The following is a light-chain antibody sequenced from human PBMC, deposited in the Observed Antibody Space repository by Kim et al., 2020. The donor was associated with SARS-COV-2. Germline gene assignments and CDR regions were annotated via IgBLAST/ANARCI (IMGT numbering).Light chain of an antibody. CDR2: DVS. V-gene: IGLV2-14*03. J-gene: IGLJ1*01. Sequence: PAHSITVSCTGTSSDVGGYNYVSWYQQHPGKAPKLMIYDVSNRPSGVSNRFSGSKSGNTASLTISGLQAEDEADYYCSSYTSSSNVFGTGTKVTVL. CDR3: SSYTSSSNV. CDR1: SSDVGGYNY.